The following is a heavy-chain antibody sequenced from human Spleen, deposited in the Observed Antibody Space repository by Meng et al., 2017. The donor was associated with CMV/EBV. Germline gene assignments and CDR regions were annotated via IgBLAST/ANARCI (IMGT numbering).Heavy chain of an antibody. CDR1: GYMFTAHY. CDR3: ARDRPGYCSGGSCPGDYYYGMDV. Sequence: ASVKVSCKASGYMFTAHYMHWVRQAPGQGLEWMGWINPNSSDTKYAQKFQGRVTMTRDTSISAAYMELRSLRSDDTAVYYCARDRPGYCSGGSCPGDYYYGMDVWGQGTTVTVSS. CDR2: INPNSSDT. J-gene: IGHJ6*02. D-gene: IGHD2-15*01. V-gene: IGHV1-2*02.